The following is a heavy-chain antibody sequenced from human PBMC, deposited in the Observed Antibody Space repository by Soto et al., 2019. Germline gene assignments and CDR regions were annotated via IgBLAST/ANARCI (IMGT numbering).Heavy chain of an antibody. CDR1: GASLHIGCYY. D-gene: IGHD2-2*01. CDR2: IYYTGVT. V-gene: IGHV4-31*03. Sequence: SETLSLTCTVCGASLHIGCYYWAWIRQNPGKGLEWIGYIYYTGVTYYNPSLGSRVNISVDTSKNQFSLELTSVTAADTAVYYCARDGSSTDNWLDPCGQRLLVAVCS. CDR3: ARDGSSTDNWLDP. J-gene: IGHJ5*02.